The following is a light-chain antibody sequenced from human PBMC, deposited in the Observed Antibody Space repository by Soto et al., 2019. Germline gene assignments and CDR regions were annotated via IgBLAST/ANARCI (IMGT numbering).Light chain of an antibody. CDR3: ATWDDSLSGHVL. CDR2: SND. J-gene: IGLJ2*01. CDR1: RSNIGNNY. Sequence: QSVLTQPPSASGTPGQRVTISCSGSRSNIGNNYVYWYHHLPGTAPKLLIYSNDQRPSGVPDRISGSKFGTSAALVISGLRSEDEGDYYCATWDDSLSGHVLLGGGTKVTVL. V-gene: IGLV1-47*02.